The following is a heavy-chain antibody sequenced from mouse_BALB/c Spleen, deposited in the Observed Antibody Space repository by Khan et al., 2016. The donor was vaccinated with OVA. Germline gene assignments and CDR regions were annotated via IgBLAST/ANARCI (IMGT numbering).Heavy chain of an antibody. V-gene: IGHV3-2*02. CDR2: YSGST. D-gene: IGHD2-3*01. CDR1: GYSITSDYA. CDR3: ARDGSRYNYAMDY. J-gene: IGHJ4*01. Sequence: VQLQQSGPGLVNPSQSLSLTCTVTGYSITSDYAWNWIRQFPGNKLEWMGYYSGSTNYNPALKSRISITRDTSKNQFFLQLNSVTTEDTATYYCARDGSRYNYAMDYWGQGTSVTVSS.